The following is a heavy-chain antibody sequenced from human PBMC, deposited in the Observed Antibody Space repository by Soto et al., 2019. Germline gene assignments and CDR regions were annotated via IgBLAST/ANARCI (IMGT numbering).Heavy chain of an antibody. CDR2: IYYSGST. Sequence: QVQLQESGPGLVKPSQTLSLTCTVSGGSISSGDYYWSWIRQPPGKGLEWIGYIYYSGSTYYNPSLKSRVTISVDTSKNQFSLKLSSVTAADTAVYYCAREGGPYDSSVGSLGSYFDYWGQGTLVTGSS. J-gene: IGHJ4*02. V-gene: IGHV4-30-4*01. CDR1: GGSISSGDYY. D-gene: IGHD3-22*01. CDR3: AREGGPYDSSVGSLGSYFDY.